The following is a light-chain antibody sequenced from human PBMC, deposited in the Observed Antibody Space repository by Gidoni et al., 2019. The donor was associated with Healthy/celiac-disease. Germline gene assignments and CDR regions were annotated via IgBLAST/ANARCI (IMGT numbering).Light chain of an antibody. J-gene: IGKJ2*01. Sequence: DIQMTQSPSSLSASVGDRVTITCQASQDMSNYLNWYQQKPGKAPKLLIYDASNLETGVPSRFSGSGSGTDFTFTISSLQPEDIATYYCQQYDNLPMYTFXXXTKLEIK. CDR3: QQYDNLPMYT. CDR1: QDMSNY. CDR2: DAS. V-gene: IGKV1-33*01.